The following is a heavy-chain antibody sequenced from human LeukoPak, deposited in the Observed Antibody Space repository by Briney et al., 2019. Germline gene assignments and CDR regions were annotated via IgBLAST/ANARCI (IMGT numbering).Heavy chain of an antibody. CDR1: GFSFSNYG. D-gene: IGHD5-24*01. Sequence: GRSLRLSCAASGFSFSNYGMHWVRQAPGKGLEWVAIISYDGSNKYYADSVKGRFTISRDNSKNTLYLQMNSLRTEDTAVYYCATDRRLQFPFDYWGQGTLVTVSS. CDR2: ISYDGSNK. J-gene: IGHJ4*02. CDR3: ATDRRLQFPFDY. V-gene: IGHV3-30*03.